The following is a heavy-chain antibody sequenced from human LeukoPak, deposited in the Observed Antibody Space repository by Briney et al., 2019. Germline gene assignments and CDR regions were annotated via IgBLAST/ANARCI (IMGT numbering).Heavy chain of an antibody. CDR1: RFTFSSYV. CDR2: ISTSGDST. J-gene: IGHJ4*02. V-gene: IGHV3-23*01. D-gene: IGHD6-19*01. CDR3: ATETGAVAFFDY. Sequence: GESLRLSCAASRFTFSSYVMSWVRQAPGKGLEWVSGISTSGDSTYYADSVKGRFTISRDNSKNTLYLQMNSLRAEDTAVYYCATETGAVAFFDYWGQGTLVTVSS.